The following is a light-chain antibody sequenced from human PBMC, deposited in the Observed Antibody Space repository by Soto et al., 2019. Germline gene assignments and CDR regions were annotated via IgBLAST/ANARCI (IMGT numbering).Light chain of an antibody. J-gene: IGKJ1*01. V-gene: IGKV4-1*01. Sequence: DIVMTQSPDSLAVSLGERATINCKSSQSIFFSSTNKNDLAWYQQRPGQPPKVIISWASTREVGVPDWFSGSGSGTDFTLTISSLQAEDVAVYYCQQFYDSPPTFGQGTKVEIK. CDR1: QSIFFSSTNKND. CDR2: WAS. CDR3: QQFYDSPPT.